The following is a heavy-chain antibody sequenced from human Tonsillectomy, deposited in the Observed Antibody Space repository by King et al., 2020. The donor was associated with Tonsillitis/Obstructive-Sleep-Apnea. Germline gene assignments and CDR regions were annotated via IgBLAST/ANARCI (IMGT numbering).Heavy chain of an antibody. CDR1: GGSISSGGYY. CDR3: ARDRVGATATDYAFDI. CDR2: IYYSGST. D-gene: IGHD1-26*01. V-gene: IGHV4-31*03. J-gene: IGHJ3*02. Sequence: QLQESGPGLVKPSQTLSLTCTVSGGSISSGGYYWSWIRQHPGKGLEWIGYIYYSGSTYYNPSLKSRVTISVDTSKNQFSLKLSSVTAADTAVYYCARDRVGATATDYAFDIWGQGTMVTVSS.